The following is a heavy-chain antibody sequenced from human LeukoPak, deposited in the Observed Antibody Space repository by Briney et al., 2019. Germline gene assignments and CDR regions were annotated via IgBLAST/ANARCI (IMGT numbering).Heavy chain of an antibody. CDR3: ARDQMGDGYNIDC. V-gene: IGHV1-2*02. D-gene: IGHD5-24*01. J-gene: IGHJ4*02. CDR1: GYSFTSHY. CDR2: INPNSGGT. Sequence: GASVKVSCKASGYSFTSHYMHWVRQAPGQGLEWMGWINPNSGGTNYAQKFQGRVTMTRDTSTSTAYMELSRLRSDDTAVYYCARDQMGDGYNIDCWGQGTLVTVSS.